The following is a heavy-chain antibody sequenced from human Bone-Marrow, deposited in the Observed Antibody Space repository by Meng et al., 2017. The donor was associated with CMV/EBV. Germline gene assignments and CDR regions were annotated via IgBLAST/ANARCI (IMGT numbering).Heavy chain of an antibody. CDR3: ARAGSGWYGGYFDL. CDR2: INSDGSST. D-gene: IGHD6-19*01. J-gene: IGHJ2*01. Sequence: AFGFTFSSYWMPWVRQAPGKGLVWVSRINSDGSSTSYADSVKGRFTISRDNAKNTLYLQMNSLRAEDTAVYYCARAGSGWYGGYFDLWGRGTLVTVSS. CDR1: GFTFSSYW. V-gene: IGHV3-74*01.